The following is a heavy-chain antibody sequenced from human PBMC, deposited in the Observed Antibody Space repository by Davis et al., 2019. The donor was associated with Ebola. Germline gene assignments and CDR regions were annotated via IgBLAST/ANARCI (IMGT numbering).Heavy chain of an antibody. CDR2: IIPILGIS. Sequence: SVQVSCKTSGDTFSKYAINWVRQAPGQGLEGMGGIIPILGISNYAQKFQGRVTFIADRSTNTYYMEVSSLRSDDTAVYYCARDGASGSYDYWGQGTLVSVSS. D-gene: IGHD1-26*01. CDR1: GDTFSKYA. CDR3: ARDGASGSYDY. V-gene: IGHV1-69*10. J-gene: IGHJ4*02.